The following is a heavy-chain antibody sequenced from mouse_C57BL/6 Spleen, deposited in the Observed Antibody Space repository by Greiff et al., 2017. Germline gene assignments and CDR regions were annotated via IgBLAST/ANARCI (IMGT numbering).Heavy chain of an antibody. V-gene: IGHV14-2*01. CDR2: IDPEDGET. CDR3: AREPTVTSYAMDY. CDR1: GFNIKDYY. Sequence: EVQLQESGAELVKPGASVKLSCTASGFNIKDYYMHWVKQRTEQGLEWIGRIDPEDGETKYAPNFQGKATITADTSSNTAYLQLSSLTSEDTAVYYCAREPTVTSYAMDYWGQGTSVTVSS. D-gene: IGHD2-2*01. J-gene: IGHJ4*01.